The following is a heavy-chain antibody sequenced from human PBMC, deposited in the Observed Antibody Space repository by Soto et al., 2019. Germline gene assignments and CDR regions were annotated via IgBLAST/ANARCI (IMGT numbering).Heavy chain of an antibody. CDR2: ISYDGSNK. CDR1: GFTFSSYG. D-gene: IGHD6-19*01. Sequence: GGSLRLSCAASGFTFSSYGMHWVRQAPGKGLEWVAVISYDGSNKYYADSVKGRFTISRDNSKNTLYLQMNSLRAEDTAVYYCAKAYSYGLIAVAGTRFFDYWGQGTLVTVS. J-gene: IGHJ4*02. CDR3: AKAYSYGLIAVAGTRFFDY. V-gene: IGHV3-30*18.